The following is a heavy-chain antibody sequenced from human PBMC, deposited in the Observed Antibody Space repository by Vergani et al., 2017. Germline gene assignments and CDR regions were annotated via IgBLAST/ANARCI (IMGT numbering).Heavy chain of an antibody. CDR1: GFTFSDYY. Sequence: QVQLVESGGGLVKPGGSLRLSCAASGFTFSDYYMSWIRQAPGKGLEWVSYISSSSSYTNYADSVKGRCTISRDNAKNSLYLQMNSLRAEDTAVYYCARGLGGIAAAGPKWYYFDYWGQGTLVTVSS. CDR2: ISSSSSYT. D-gene: IGHD6-13*01. V-gene: IGHV3-11*05. CDR3: ARGLGGIAAAGPKWYYFDY. J-gene: IGHJ4*02.